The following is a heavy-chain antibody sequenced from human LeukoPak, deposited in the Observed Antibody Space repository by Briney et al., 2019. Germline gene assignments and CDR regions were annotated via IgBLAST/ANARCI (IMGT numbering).Heavy chain of an antibody. CDR3: ARHGPKWELDY. CDR2: INTSGRTI. Sequence: AGGSLRLSCVASGFTFSSYDMSWIRQAPGKGLEWVSYINTSGRTIYFADSVKGRFTISRDNAKNSLYLQMNSLRAEDTAVYYCARHGPKWELDYWGQGTLVTVSS. CDR1: GFTFSSYD. D-gene: IGHD1-26*01. J-gene: IGHJ4*02. V-gene: IGHV3-11*01.